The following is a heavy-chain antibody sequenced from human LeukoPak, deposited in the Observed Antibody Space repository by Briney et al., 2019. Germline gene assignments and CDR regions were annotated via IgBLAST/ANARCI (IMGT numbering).Heavy chain of an antibody. V-gene: IGHV4-59*01. CDR1: GDSISSSY. Sequence: SETLSLTCTVSGDSISSSYWSWIRQPPGKRLEWVGYVHYTGKTNYNPSLNNRATISVDMSKNQSSLTLTSVTVADTAMYYCARGYYDRSGSSNPFDSWGQGTLVTVSA. J-gene: IGHJ4*02. CDR2: VHYTGKT. CDR3: ARGYYDRSGSSNPFDS. D-gene: IGHD3-22*01.